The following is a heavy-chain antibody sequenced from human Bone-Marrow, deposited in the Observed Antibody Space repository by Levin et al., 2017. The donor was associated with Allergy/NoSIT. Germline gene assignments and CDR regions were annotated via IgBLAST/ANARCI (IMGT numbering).Heavy chain of an antibody. J-gene: IGHJ3*02. CDR1: GFSLSTTGMR. CDR2: IDWDDET. Sequence: QTLSLTCTFSGFSLSTTGMRVSWIRQPPGKALEWLARIDWDDETLYSTSLKTRLTISKGTSKNQLVLTMTNMDPVDTATYYCARSIYAPDASDIWGQGTMVTVSS. V-gene: IGHV2-70*04. D-gene: IGHD3-3*01. CDR3: ARSIYAPDASDI.